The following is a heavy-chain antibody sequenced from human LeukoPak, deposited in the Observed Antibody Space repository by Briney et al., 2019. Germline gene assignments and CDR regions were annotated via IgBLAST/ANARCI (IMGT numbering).Heavy chain of an antibody. CDR3: VRQGTNSGYYLLDY. CDR1: GGSISSGGYY. V-gene: IGHV4-61*08. J-gene: IGHJ4*02. CDR2: VAHKGPTVYSPTLNR. Sequence: SGTLSLTCTVSGGSISSGGYYWSWIRQSPGKGLEWIGEVAHKGPTVYSPTLNRKYNPSFKSRVTMSVDPSKNQFSLKLTSVTVADTATYYCVRQGTNSGYYLLDYWGQGHLVTVSS. D-gene: IGHD3-22*01.